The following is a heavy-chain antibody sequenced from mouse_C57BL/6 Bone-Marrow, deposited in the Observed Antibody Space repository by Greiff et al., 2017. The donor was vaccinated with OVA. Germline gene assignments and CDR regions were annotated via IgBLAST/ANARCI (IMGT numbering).Heavy chain of an antibody. CDR2: INPYNGGT. J-gene: IGHJ4*01. D-gene: IGHD2-10*01. Sequence: VQLQQSGPVLVKPGASVKMSCKASGYTFTDYYMNWVKQSHGKSLEWIGVINPYNGGTSYNQKFKGKATLTVDKSSSTAYMELNSLTSYDSSVYYCARHLLGAMDYWGQGTSVTVSS. CDR3: ARHLLGAMDY. CDR1: GYTFTDYY. V-gene: IGHV1-19*01.